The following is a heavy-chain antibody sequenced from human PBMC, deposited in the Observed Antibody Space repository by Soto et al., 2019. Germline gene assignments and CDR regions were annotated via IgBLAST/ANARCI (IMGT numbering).Heavy chain of an antibody. Sequence: PGGSLRLSCAASGFTFSSYGMHWVRQAPGKGLEWVAVIWYDGSNKYYADSVKGRFTISRDNSKNTLYLQMNSLRAEDTTVYYCARDPLSLRFLEWFSRNYYYYYMDVWGKGTTVTVSS. CDR2: IWYDGSNK. CDR1: GFTFSSYG. V-gene: IGHV3-33*01. CDR3: ARDPLSLRFLEWFSRNYYYYYMDV. J-gene: IGHJ6*03. D-gene: IGHD3-3*01.